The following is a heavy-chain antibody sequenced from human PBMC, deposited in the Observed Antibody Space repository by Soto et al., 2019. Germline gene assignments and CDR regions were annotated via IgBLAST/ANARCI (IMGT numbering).Heavy chain of an antibody. J-gene: IGHJ6*02. CDR1: GFTFSSYG. Sequence: GGSLRLSCAASGFTFSSYGMHWVRQAPGKGLEWVAVISYDGSNKYYADSVKGRFTISRDNSKNTLYLQMNSLRAEDTAVYYCAKEIVSRWSTEAYYYYYGMDVWGQGTTVTVSS. V-gene: IGHV3-30*18. CDR3: AKEIVSRWSTEAYYYYYGMDV. CDR2: ISYDGSNK. D-gene: IGHD2-15*01.